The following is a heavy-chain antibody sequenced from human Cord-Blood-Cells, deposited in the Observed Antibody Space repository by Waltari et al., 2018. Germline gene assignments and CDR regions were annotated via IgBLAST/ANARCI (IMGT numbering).Heavy chain of an antibody. V-gene: IGHV3-73*02. Sequence: EVQLVESGGGLVQPGGSLKLSCAASGFTFSGSAMHWVRQASGKGLEWVGRSRSKANSYATAYAASVKGRFTISRDDSKNTAYLQMNSLKTEDTAVYYCTRLSGSYGYWGQGTLVTVSS. J-gene: IGHJ4*02. CDR2: SRSKANSYAT. D-gene: IGHD1-26*01. CDR3: TRLSGSYGY. CDR1: GFTFSGSA.